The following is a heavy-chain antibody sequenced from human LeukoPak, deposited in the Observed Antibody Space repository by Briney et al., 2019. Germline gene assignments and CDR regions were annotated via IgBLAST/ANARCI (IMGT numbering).Heavy chain of an antibody. CDR3: ARDSGNFHYDMDV. CDR2: KFSHDGST. Sequence: ASVKVSCKTSGYSFNSHHVHWVRQAPGQGLEWMGVKFSHDGSTSTAQKFQGRVTLTRDTSTSTVGMELSSLRSEDTAVYYCARDSGNFHYDMDVWGQGILVTVSS. D-gene: IGHD3-10*01. V-gene: IGHV1-46*02. J-gene: IGHJ4*02. CDR1: GYSFNSHH.